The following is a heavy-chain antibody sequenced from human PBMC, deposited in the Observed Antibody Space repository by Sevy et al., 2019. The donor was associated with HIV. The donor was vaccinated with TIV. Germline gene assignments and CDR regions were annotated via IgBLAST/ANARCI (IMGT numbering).Heavy chain of an antibody. J-gene: IGHJ6*02. CDR1: GFTFSSYS. Sequence: GGSLRLSCAASGFTFSSYSMNCVRQAPGKGLEWASYISGSSTTIYYADSVKGRFTISRDNAKNSLYLQMNSLRAEGTAVYYCARERGDSDQGMDVWGQGTPVTVSS. CDR2: ISGSSTTI. CDR3: ARERGDSDQGMDV. V-gene: IGHV3-48*01. D-gene: IGHD3-10*01.